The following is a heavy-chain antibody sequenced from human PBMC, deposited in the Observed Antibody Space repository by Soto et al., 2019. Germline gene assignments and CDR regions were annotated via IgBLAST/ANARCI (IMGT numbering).Heavy chain of an antibody. D-gene: IGHD2-21*01. CDR1: VFTFSTYS. J-gene: IGHJ6*02. Sequence: GGSLRLSCAPSVFTFSTYSMNCVRHSPGKWLEWVSSISSTSNSIYYADSVKGRFTISRDNAKNSLYLQMNSLRAEDTAVYYCARDGEGAGAGLFWGQGTTVTLSS. CDR3: ARDGEGAGAGLF. CDR2: ISSTSNSI. V-gene: IGHV3-21*01.